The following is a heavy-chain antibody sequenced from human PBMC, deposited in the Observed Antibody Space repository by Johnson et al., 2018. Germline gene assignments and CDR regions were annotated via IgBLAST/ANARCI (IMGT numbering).Heavy chain of an antibody. Sequence: VQLLESGGGVVQPGRSLRLSCAASGFTFSSYGMHWVRQAPGTGLEWVAAIWYDGSNKYYADSVKGRFTISRDNSKNTLYPQMNSPRAEDTAVYYCARDTGQWELKGAFDIWGQGTMVTVSS. CDR2: IWYDGSNK. CDR1: GFTFSSYG. D-gene: IGHD1-26*01. CDR3: ARDTGQWELKGAFDI. V-gene: IGHV3-33*01. J-gene: IGHJ3*02.